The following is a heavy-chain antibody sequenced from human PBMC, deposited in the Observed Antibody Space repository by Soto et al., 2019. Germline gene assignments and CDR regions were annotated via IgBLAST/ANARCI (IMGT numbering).Heavy chain of an antibody. CDR2: INHSGST. D-gene: IGHD3-3*01. CDR1: GGSFSGYY. V-gene: IGHV4-34*01. CDR3: AGETYYGVYSGYYSY. Sequence: SETLSLTCAVYGGSFSGYYWSWIRQPPGKGLEWIGEINHSGSTNYNPSLKSRVTKSVDTSKNQFSLKLSSVTAADTAVYYCAGETYYGVYSGYYSYWGQGTLVTVSS. J-gene: IGHJ4*02.